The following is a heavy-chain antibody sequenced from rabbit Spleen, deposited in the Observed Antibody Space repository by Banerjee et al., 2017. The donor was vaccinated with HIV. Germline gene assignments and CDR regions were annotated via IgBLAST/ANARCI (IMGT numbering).Heavy chain of an antibody. CDR2: IDPVFGIT. V-gene: IGHV1S7*01. CDR1: GFTLSSNH. CDR3: TRDGAGGSYFDL. Sequence: QLVESGGGLVQPGGSLKLSCKASGFTLSSNHLNWVRQAPGKGLEWIVYIDPVFGITYDANWMNGRFSFSRDNAQNTMSLQMTSLTAADTASYCCTRDGAGGSYFDLWGPGTLVTVS. J-gene: IGHJ4*01. D-gene: IGHD8-1*01.